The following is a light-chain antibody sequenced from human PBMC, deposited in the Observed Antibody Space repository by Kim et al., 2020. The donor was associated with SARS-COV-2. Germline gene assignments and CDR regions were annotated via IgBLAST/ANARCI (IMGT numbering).Light chain of an antibody. CDR2: IAS. V-gene: IGKV3-20*01. CDR1: RSGISNS. CDR3: QQNSSPPRT. Sequence: SPGERATLPCRASRSGISNSLAWYRQKPGQTPRLLIHIASSGATVIPARFSGSGSGTDFTITISSLEHEDFAVYFCQQNSSPPRTFGQGTRLEIK. J-gene: IGKJ5*01.